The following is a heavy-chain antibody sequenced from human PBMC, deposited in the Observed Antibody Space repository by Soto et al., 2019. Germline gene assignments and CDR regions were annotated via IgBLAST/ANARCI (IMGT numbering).Heavy chain of an antibody. V-gene: IGHV3-33*01. Sequence: GGSLRLSCAASGFTFSSYGMHWVRQAPGKGLEWVAVIWYDGSNKYYADSVKGRFTISRDNSKNTPYLQMNSLRAEDTAVYYCASGEHYYDSSGLAEAFDYWGQGTLVTVSS. D-gene: IGHD3-22*01. J-gene: IGHJ4*02. CDR1: GFTFSSYG. CDR3: ASGEHYYDSSGLAEAFDY. CDR2: IWYDGSNK.